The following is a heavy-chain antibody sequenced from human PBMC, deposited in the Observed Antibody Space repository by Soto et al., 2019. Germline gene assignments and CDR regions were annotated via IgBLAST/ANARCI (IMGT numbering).Heavy chain of an antibody. D-gene: IGHD3-22*01. V-gene: IGHV3-30-3*01. CDR2: ISYDGSNK. Sequence: LRLSCAASGFTFSSYAMHWVRQAPGKGLEWVAVISYDGSNKYYADSVKGRFTISRDNSKNTLYLQMNSLRAEDTAVYYCAKAPYYDSSGYFGPIGSFYFDYWGQGTLVTVSS. CDR3: AKAPYYDSSGYFGPIGSFYFDY. J-gene: IGHJ4*02. CDR1: GFTFSSYA.